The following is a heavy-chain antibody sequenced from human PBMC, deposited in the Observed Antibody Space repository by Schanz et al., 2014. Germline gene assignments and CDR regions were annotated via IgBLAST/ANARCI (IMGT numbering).Heavy chain of an antibody. Sequence: EAQLLESGGGLVQPGGSLRLSCAASGFTFSDHYMDWVRQAPGKGLEWVSAISGSGGSTVYADSVKGRFTISRDNSKNTLYLQINNLRAEDTAVYYCAYYDVLTGFDYWGQGTQVTVSS. V-gene: IGHV3-23*01. CDR3: AYYDVLTGFDY. CDR1: GFTFSDHY. D-gene: IGHD3-9*01. J-gene: IGHJ4*02. CDR2: ISGSGGST.